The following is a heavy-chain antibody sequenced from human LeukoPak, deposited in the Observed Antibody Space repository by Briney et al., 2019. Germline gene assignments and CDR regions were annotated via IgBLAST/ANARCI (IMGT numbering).Heavy chain of an antibody. Sequence: GGSLRLSCAASGFTFSSYWMSWVRQAPGKGLEWVANIKQDGSEKYYVDSVKGRFTISRDNAKNSLYLQMNSLRAEDTAVYYCAREINQYYYYGMDGWGQGTTVTVSS. D-gene: IGHD1-14*01. CDR1: GFTFSSYW. CDR2: IKQDGSEK. CDR3: AREINQYYYYGMDG. V-gene: IGHV3-7*01. J-gene: IGHJ6*02.